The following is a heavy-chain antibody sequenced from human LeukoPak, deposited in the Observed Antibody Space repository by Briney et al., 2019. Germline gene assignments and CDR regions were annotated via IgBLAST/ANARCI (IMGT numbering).Heavy chain of an antibody. CDR3: ARPYYYDSSGSFDY. CDR2: INPNSGGT. CDR1: GYTFTGYY. J-gene: IGHJ4*02. D-gene: IGHD3-22*01. Sequence: ASVKVSCKASGYTFTGYYMHWVRQAPGQELEWVGWINPNSGGTNYAQKVQGRVTMTRDTSISTAYMELSRLRSDDTAVYYCARPYYYDSSGSFDYWGQGTLVTVSS. V-gene: IGHV1-2*02.